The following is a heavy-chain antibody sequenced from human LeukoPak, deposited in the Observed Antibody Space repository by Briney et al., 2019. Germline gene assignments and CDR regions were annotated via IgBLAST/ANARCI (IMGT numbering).Heavy chain of an antibody. CDR1: GLTFSSYT. Sequence: PGGSLRLSCAASGLTFSSYTMNWVRQAPGKGLEWVSSISSSSGYIYYADSVKGRFTISRDNAKNSLYLQLNSLRAEDTAVYYCVNDCSSSSCYDYWGQGTLVTVSS. CDR2: ISSSSGYI. J-gene: IGHJ4*02. CDR3: VNDCSSSSCYDY. V-gene: IGHV3-21*01. D-gene: IGHD2-2*01.